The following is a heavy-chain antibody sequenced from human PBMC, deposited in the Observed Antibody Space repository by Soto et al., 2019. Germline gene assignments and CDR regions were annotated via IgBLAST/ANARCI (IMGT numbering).Heavy chain of an antibody. J-gene: IGHJ4*02. Sequence: EVQLVESGGGLVQPGGSLKLSCAASGFTLSGFDIHWVGQASGEGLEGVAGIKTKVESYATELAASVKGRFTISRDDPKNTAYLEMNSLKTEDTAVYYCTRRYCSGGGCYSDFDYWGQGTLVTVSS. CDR3: TRRYCSGGGCYSDFDY. CDR2: IKTKVESYAT. V-gene: IGHV3-73*01. D-gene: IGHD2-15*01. CDR1: GFTLSGFD.